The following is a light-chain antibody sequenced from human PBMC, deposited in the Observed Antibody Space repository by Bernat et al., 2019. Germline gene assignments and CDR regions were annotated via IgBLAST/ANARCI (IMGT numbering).Light chain of an antibody. CDR1: QRFLYN. CDR2: DTS. CDR3: HQYNNWPQT. J-gene: IGKJ1*01. Sequence: IVMTQSPATLSLSPGERATLSCRASQRFLYNLAWYQQKPVRAPRLLIFDTSTRATGVPARFSGSRSGAEFTLTISSLQSEDFAVYYCHQYNNWPQTFGQGTKVEI. V-gene: IGKV3-15*01.